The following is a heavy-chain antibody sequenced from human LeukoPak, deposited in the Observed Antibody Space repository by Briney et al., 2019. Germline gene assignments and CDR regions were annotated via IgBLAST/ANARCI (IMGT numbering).Heavy chain of an antibody. Sequence: GGSLRLSCAASGFTFSSYAMRWVRQAPGKGLEWVSDIRGSGGSTYYADSVKGRFTISRDNSKNTLYLQMNSLRAEDTAVYYCARGRIAAADPYYFDYWGQGTLVTVSS. J-gene: IGHJ4*02. V-gene: IGHV3-23*01. D-gene: IGHD6-13*01. CDR2: IRGSGGST. CDR3: ARGRIAAADPYYFDY. CDR1: GFTFSSYA.